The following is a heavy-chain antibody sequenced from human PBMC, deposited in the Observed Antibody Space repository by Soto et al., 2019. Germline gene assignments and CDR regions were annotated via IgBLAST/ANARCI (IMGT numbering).Heavy chain of an antibody. V-gene: IGHV3-7*04. CDR2: IKEDGSEK. Sequence: PGGSLRLSCAASGLTFSDYYMSWIRQAPGKGLEWVANIKEDGSEKYYVNSVKGRFTISRDNAKNSLYLQMNSLRAEDTAVYYCARDLGLLDIWGQGTMVTVSS. CDR3: ARDLGLLDI. J-gene: IGHJ3*02. CDR1: GLTFSDYY. D-gene: IGHD1-26*01.